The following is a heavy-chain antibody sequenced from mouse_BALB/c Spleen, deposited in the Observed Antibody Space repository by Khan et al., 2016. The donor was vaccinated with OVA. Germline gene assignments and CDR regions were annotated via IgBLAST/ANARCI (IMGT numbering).Heavy chain of an antibody. V-gene: IGHV6-6*02. CDR2: NRLYSDDYVT. Sequence: EVQLQESGGGLVQPGGSMKLSCVASGFTFSNYWMNRVRQSPEKGHEWVAENRLYSDDYVTHYAESVKGMFTISRDDSKSSVYLQMNNLRAENTDIYYCLILLWGQGTTLTVSS. J-gene: IGHJ2*01. CDR1: GFTFSNYW. CDR3: LILL.